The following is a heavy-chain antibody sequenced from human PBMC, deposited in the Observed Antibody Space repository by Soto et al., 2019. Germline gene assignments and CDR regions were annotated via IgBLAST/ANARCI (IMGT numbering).Heavy chain of an antibody. V-gene: IGHV1-18*01. D-gene: IGHD3-10*01. CDR2: ISAYNGNT. CDR3: ARGVGSGSYYNQYNWFDP. CDR1: GYTFTNYG. J-gene: IGHJ5*02. Sequence: QVQLVQSGAEVKKPGASVKVSCKASGYTFTNYGISWVRQAPGQGLEWMGWISAYNGNTKYAQKLQGRVTMTTATTTSTAYMEQPSLRPDDAAGYYCARGVGSGSYYNQYNWFDPWGQGTLVTVSS.